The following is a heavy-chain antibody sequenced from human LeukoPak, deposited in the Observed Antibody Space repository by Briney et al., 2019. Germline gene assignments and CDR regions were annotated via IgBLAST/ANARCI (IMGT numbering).Heavy chain of an antibody. CDR1: GGSISSGSYY. CDR2: IYTSGST. D-gene: IGHD3-3*01. J-gene: IGHJ4*02. Sequence: PSETLSLTCTVSGGSISSGSYYWSWIRQPAGKGLEWIGRIYTSGSTNYNPSLKGRVTISVDTSENQFSLKLSSVTAADTAVYYCARGQKNYDFWSGPYFDYWGQGILVTVSS. V-gene: IGHV4-61*02. CDR3: ARGQKNYDFWSGPYFDY.